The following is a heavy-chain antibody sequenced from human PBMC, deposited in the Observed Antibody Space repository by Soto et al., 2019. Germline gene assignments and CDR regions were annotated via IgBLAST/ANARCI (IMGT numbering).Heavy chain of an antibody. Sequence: LGESLKISCKTSGYSFISYWVAWVLQLPGKGLEWMGTFYPGDSTSTYSPSFQGQVTISVDKSISTAYLQLSSLKASDTAMYYCARIIGYCRNNDCSWTFDIWGQGTTVTVPS. CDR1: GYSFISYW. CDR3: ARIIGYCRNNDCSWTFDI. V-gene: IGHV5-51*01. J-gene: IGHJ6*02. D-gene: IGHD2-15*01. CDR2: FYPGDSTS.